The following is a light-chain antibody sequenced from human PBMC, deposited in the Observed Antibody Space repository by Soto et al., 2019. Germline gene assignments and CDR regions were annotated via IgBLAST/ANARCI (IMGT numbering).Light chain of an antibody. CDR1: QSVSNY. J-gene: IGKJ1*01. Sequence: EIVFPHSPATLSLSTCERATVSYRASQSVSNYLAWYQQKPGQAPRLLIYDASSRAAGIPDRFSGSGSGTDFTLTITSLEPEDFAVYHCQQYDGSPRTFGQGTKVDIK. CDR2: DAS. V-gene: IGKV3-11*01. CDR3: QQYDGSPRT.